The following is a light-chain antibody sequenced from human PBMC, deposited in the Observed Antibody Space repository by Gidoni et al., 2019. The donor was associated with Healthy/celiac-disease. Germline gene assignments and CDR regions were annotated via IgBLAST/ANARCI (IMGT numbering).Light chain of an antibody. J-gene: IGKJ4*01. V-gene: IGKV3-11*01. CDR1: QSVSSY. CDR3: QQRSNWSRLT. CDR2: DAS. Sequence: EIVLTQSPATLSLSPGERATLSCRASQSVSSYLAWYQQKPGQAPRLLIYDASSGSGTDFTLTISSLEPEDFAVYYCQQRSNWSRLTFGGGTKVEI.